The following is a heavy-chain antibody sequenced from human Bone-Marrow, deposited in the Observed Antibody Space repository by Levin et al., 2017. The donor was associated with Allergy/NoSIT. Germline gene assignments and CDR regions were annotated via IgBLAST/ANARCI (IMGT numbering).Heavy chain of an antibody. D-gene: IGHD3-3*01. CDR3: TSLNVTPDDFWSGYYVYYYGMDV. CDR1: GFTFGDYA. V-gene: IGHV3-49*03. CDR2: IRSKAYGGTT. J-gene: IGHJ6*02. Sequence: GGSLRLSCTASGFTFGDYAMSWFRQAPGKGLEWVGFIRSKAYGGTTEYAASVKGRFTISRDDSKSIAYLQMNSLKTEDTAVYYCTSLNVTPDDFWSGYYVYYYGMDVWGQGTTVTVSS.